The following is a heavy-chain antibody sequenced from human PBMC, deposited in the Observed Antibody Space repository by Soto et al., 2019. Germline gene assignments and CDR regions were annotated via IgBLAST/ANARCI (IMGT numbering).Heavy chain of an antibody. Sequence: PSETLSLTCTVSGGSISSDNYYWSWIRQPPGKGLEGIGYIYYSGSTYYNPSLKSRVIISIDTSKNQCSLKLSSVTAEDRAVYYCASTSSFDNSGSAYWGQGTLVTVSS. CDR3: ASTSSFDNSGSAY. CDR2: IYYSGST. J-gene: IGHJ4*02. CDR1: GGSISSDNYY. V-gene: IGHV4-30-4*01. D-gene: IGHD3-22*01.